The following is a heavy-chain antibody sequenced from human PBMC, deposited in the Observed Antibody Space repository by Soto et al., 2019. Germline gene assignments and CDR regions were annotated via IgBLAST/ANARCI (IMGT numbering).Heavy chain of an antibody. J-gene: IGHJ4*02. Sequence: SETLSLTCAVYGGSFSGYYWSWIRQPPGKGLEWIGSINYSGRTNYNPSLKSRVTISVDTSKNQFSLKLSSVTAADTAVYYCARNTPAISISDHWGQGTLVTVSS. CDR2: INYSGRT. D-gene: IGHD2-15*01. V-gene: IGHV4-34*01. CDR1: GGSFSGYY. CDR3: ARNTPAISISDH.